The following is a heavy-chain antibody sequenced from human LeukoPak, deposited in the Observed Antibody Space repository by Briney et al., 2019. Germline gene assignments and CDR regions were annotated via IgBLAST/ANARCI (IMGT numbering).Heavy chain of an antibody. CDR3: ATGIGYDAFDI. Sequence: GGSLRLSCIGTGFTFSSDAMGWVRQAPGKGLEWVSGISGSGGSTYYADSVKGRFTISRDNSKNTLYLQMSSLRAEDTAVYYCATGIGYDAFDIWGQGTMVTVSS. CDR2: ISGSGGST. D-gene: IGHD1-1*01. V-gene: IGHV3-23*01. J-gene: IGHJ3*02. CDR1: GFTFSSDA.